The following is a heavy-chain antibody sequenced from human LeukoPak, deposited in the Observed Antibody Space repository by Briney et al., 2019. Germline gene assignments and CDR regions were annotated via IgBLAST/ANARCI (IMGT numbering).Heavy chain of an antibody. CDR2: ISYDGRNI. J-gene: IGHJ4*02. V-gene: IGHV3-30*18. CDR3: AKAPLRGTAAAIDY. Sequence: GKSLRLSCAASGFTFNNYGMHWVRQAPGKGLEWVAVISYDGRNIHYADSVKGRFTISRDISTDTLWLQMDSLRTEDTAVYYCAKAPLRGTAAAIDYWGQGTLVTASP. CDR1: GFTFNNYG. D-gene: IGHD2-2*01.